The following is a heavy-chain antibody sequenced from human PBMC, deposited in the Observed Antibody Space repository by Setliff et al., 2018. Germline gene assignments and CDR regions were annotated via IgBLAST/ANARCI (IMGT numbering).Heavy chain of an antibody. D-gene: IGHD3-10*01. CDR3: AKELWPDTRYYYMDL. CDR2: ISYDGRTD. V-gene: IGHV3-30*07. Sequence: PGGSLRLSCAASGFTFSSYAMHWVRQAPGKGPEWVALISYDGRTDYYAGSVRGRFTVSRDNSKNTLYLQMNSLRGEDTAVYYCAKELWPDTRYYYMDLWGKGTTVTVSS. CDR1: GFTFSSYA. J-gene: IGHJ6*03.